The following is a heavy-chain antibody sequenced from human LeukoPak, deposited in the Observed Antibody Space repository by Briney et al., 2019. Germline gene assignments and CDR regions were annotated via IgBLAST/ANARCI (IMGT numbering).Heavy chain of an antibody. V-gene: IGHV1-2*02. J-gene: IGHJ4*02. CDR3: ARYWLGLRSFDY. CDR1: GYTFTGYY. CDR2: INPNSGGT. D-gene: IGHD5-12*01. Sequence: ASVKVSCKASGYTFTGYYMHWVRQAPGQGLEWMGWINPNSGGTNYAQKFQGRVTMTRDTSISTAYMELSRLRSDDTAVYYRARYWLGLRSFDYWGQGTLVTVSS.